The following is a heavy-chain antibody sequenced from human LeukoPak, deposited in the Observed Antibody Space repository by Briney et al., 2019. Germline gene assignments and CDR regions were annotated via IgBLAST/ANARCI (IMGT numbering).Heavy chain of an antibody. J-gene: IGHJ6*03. D-gene: IGHD1-26*01. V-gene: IGHV3-43*02. CDR2: ISGDGGST. Sequence: PGGSLRLSCAASGFTFDDYAMHWVRQAPGKGLEWVSLISGDGGSTYYADSVKGRFTISRDNSKNSLYLQMNSLRTEDTALYCCAKVGAAHYYYYYMDVGGKGTTVTVSS. CDR3: AKVGAAHYYYYYMDV. CDR1: GFTFDDYA.